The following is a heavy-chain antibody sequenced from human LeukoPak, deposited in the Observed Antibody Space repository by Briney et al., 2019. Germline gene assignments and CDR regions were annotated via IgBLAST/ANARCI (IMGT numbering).Heavy chain of an antibody. V-gene: IGHV4-61*02. J-gene: IGHJ4*02. CDR2: IYTSGST. D-gene: IGHD6-6*01. CDR3: ATSSIAAPDFDY. CDR1: GGSISSGSYY. Sequence: PSETLSLTCTVSGGSISSGSYYWSWIRQTAGKGLEWIGRIYTSGSTNYNPSLKSRVTISVDTSKNQFSLKLSSVTAADTAVYYCATSSIAAPDFDYWGQGTLVTVSS.